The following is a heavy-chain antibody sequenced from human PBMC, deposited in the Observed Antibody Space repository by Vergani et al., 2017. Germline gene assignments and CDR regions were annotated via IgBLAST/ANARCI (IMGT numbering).Heavy chain of an antibody. CDR2: ISGSGGST. CDR1: GFTFSSYA. J-gene: IGHJ4*02. Sequence: VHLVESGGGVVQPGRSLRLSCVVSGFTFSSYAMSWVRQAPGKGLEWVSAISGSGGSTYYADSVKGRFTISRDNSKNTLYLQMTSLRAEDTAVYYCAIHRDGYFDYWGQGTLVTVSS. V-gene: IGHV3-23*04. CDR3: AIHRDGYFDY. D-gene: IGHD5-24*01.